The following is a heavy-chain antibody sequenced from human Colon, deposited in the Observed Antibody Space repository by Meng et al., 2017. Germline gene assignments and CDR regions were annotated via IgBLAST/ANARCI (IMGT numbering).Heavy chain of an antibody. V-gene: IGHV3-7*01. CDR3: ARLEYSSDWYSSYYYYVMDV. CDR2: ITHDGSEK. D-gene: IGHD6-19*01. Sequence: GESLKISCAASGFTFRSYWMSWVRQAPGKGLEWVSYITHDGSEKYYVDSVKGRFTISRDNAKNSLYPQMNSLRAEDTAVYYCARLEYSSDWYSSYYYYVMDVWGQGTTVTVSS. CDR1: GFTFRSYW. J-gene: IGHJ6*02.